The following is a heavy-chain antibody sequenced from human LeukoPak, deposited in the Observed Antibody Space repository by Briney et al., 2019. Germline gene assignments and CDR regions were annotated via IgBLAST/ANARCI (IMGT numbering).Heavy chain of an antibody. Sequence: QTGGSLRLSCAASGFTVSSNFMSWVRQAPGKGLEWVSVISGSGGSTYYADSVKGRFTISRDNSKNTLSLQMNSLRAEDTAVYYCARGEWLPYCFDYWGQGSLVTVSS. CDR3: ARGEWLPYCFDY. D-gene: IGHD5-24*01. CDR1: GFTVSSNF. J-gene: IGHJ4*02. V-gene: IGHV3-23*01. CDR2: ISGSGGST.